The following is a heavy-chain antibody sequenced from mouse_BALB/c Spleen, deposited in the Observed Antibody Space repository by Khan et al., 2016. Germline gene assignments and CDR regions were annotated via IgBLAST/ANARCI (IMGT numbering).Heavy chain of an antibody. D-gene: IGHD2-4*01. CDR3: ASSPYDYDVGFAY. Sequence: VQLQQSGAELVKPGASVKLSCTASGFNIKDTYMHWVKQRPEQGLEWIGRIDPANGNTKYDPKFRGKATITADTSSNQAYLQPSSLTSEDTAVYYCASSPYDYDVGFAYWGQGTLVTVSA. J-gene: IGHJ3*01. V-gene: IGHV14-3*02. CDR1: GFNIKDTY. CDR2: IDPANGNT.